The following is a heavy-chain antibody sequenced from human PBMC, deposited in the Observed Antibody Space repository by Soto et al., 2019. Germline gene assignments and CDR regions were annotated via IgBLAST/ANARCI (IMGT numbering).Heavy chain of an antibody. J-gene: IGHJ6*02. CDR3: AKDSSYGLLYYYYGMDV. CDR2: ISGSGGST. V-gene: IGHV3-23*01. Sequence: HPGGSLRLSCAASGFSFSISPMHWVRQAPGKGPEWVSAISGSGGSTYYADSVKGRFTISRDNSKNTLYLQMNSLRAEDTAVYYCAKDSSYGLLYYYYGMDVWGQGTTVTVSS. D-gene: IGHD5-18*01. CDR1: GFSFSISP.